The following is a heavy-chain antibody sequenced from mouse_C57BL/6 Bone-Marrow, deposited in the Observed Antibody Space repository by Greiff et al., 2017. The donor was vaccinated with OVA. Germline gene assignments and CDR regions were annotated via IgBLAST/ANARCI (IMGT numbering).Heavy chain of an antibody. CDR2: IRSKSNNYAT. CDR3: VRGLYDYFDY. V-gene: IGHV10-1*01. D-gene: IGHD2-4*01. CDR1: GFSFNTYA. J-gene: IGHJ2*01. Sequence: GGGLVQPKGSLKLSCAASGFSFNTYAMNWVRQAPGKGLEWVARIRSKSNNYATYYADSVKDRFTISRDDSESMLYLQMNNLKTEDTAMYYCVRGLYDYFDYWGQGTTLTVSS.